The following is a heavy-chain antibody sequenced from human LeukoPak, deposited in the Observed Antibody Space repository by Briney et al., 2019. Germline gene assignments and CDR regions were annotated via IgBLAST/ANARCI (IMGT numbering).Heavy chain of an antibody. D-gene: IGHD1-14*01. V-gene: IGHV1-2*06. Sequence: ASVKVSCKASGYTFIGYYMHWVRQAPGQGPEWMGRINPNSGGTNYAQKFQGRVTMTSDTSISTAYMELSSLRSEDTAVYYCAGEVYSNRYYFDYWGQGTLVTVSS. CDR1: GYTFIGYY. CDR2: INPNSGGT. CDR3: AGEVYSNRYYFDY. J-gene: IGHJ4*02.